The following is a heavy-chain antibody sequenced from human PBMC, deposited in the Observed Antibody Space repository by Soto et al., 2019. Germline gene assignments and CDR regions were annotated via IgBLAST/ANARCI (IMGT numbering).Heavy chain of an antibody. CDR3: AKDRDYPRDYFHY. CDR2: ISGSGGST. Sequence: GGSLRLSCAASGFTFSSYAMSWVRQAPGKGLEWVSGISGSGGSTYYADSVKGRFTISRDNSKNTVFQHMDSLRAEDAAVYYCAKDRDYPRDYFHYWGQGTLVTVSS. CDR1: GFTFSSYA. V-gene: IGHV3-23*01. J-gene: IGHJ4*02. D-gene: IGHD3-10*01.